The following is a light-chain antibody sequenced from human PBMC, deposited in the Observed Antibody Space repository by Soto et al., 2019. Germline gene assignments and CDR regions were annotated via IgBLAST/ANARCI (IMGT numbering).Light chain of an antibody. Sequence: QSALTQPASVSGSPGQSITISCTGTSSEVGGYNYVSWYQQHPGKAPKLMIYDVSIRPSGVSHRFSGSKSGNTASLTISGLLAEDEADYYCSSYTSSTTLYVFGTGTKVTVL. V-gene: IGLV2-14*01. CDR3: SSYTSSTTLYV. J-gene: IGLJ1*01. CDR1: SSEVGGYNY. CDR2: DVS.